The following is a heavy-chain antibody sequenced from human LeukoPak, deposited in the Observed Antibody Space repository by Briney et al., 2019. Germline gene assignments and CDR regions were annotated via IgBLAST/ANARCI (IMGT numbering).Heavy chain of an antibody. D-gene: IGHD6-19*01. CDR3: ARGTNAGYGSGWYRGNYYFDY. Sequence: SETLSLTCAVYGGSFSGYYWSWIRQPPGKGLEWIGEINHSGSTNYNPSLKSRVTISVDTSKNQFSLKLSSVTAADTAVYYCARGTNAGYGSGWYRGNYYFDYWGQGTLVTVSS. J-gene: IGHJ4*02. CDR2: INHSGST. V-gene: IGHV4-34*01. CDR1: GGSFSGYY.